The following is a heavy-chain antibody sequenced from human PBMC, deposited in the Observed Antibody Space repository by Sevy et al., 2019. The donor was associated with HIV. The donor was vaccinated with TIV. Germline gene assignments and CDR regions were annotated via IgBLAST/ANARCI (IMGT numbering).Heavy chain of an antibody. J-gene: IGHJ4*02. CDR2: IKSKTDGGTT. CDR3: TTEGVYCTGGVCYPFDY. V-gene: IGHV3-15*01. Sequence: GGSLRLSCAASEFTFSNAWMSWVRQAPGKGLEWVGRIKSKTDGGTTDYAAPVKGRFTISRDDSKNTLYLQMNSLKTEDTAVYYCTTEGVYCTGGVCYPFDYWGQGTLVTVSS. D-gene: IGHD2-8*02. CDR1: EFTFSNAW.